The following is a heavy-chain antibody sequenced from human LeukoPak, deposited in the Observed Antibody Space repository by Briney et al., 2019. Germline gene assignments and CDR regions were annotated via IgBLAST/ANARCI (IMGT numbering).Heavy chain of an antibody. CDR1: GFTFSNAW. CDR3: ARDHCSSTSCYSPYFDC. J-gene: IGHJ4*02. V-gene: IGHV3-66*01. CDR2: IYSGGST. D-gene: IGHD2-2*01. Sequence: GGSLRLSCAASGFTFSNAWMSWVRQAPGKGLEWVSVIYSGGSTYYADSVKGRFTVSRDNSKNTLYLQMNSLRAEDTAVYYCARDHCSSTSCYSPYFDCWGQGTLVTVSS.